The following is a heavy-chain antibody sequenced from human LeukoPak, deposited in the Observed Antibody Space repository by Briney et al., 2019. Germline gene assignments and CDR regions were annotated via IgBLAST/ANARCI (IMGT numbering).Heavy chain of an antibody. CDR2: ISSSSSYI. D-gene: IGHD6-19*01. Sequence: GGSLRLSCAASGFTFSSYSMNWVRQAPGKGLEWVSSISSSSSYIYYADSVKGRFTISRDNAKNSLYLQMNSLRAEDTAVYYCAKVGSGWYSGYFDYWGQGTLVTVSS. J-gene: IGHJ4*02. CDR1: GFTFSSYS. V-gene: IGHV3-21*04. CDR3: AKVGSGWYSGYFDY.